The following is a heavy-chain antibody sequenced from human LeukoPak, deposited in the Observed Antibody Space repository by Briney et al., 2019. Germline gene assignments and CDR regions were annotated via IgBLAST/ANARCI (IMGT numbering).Heavy chain of an antibody. D-gene: IGHD2-15*01. CDR2: IKQDGSEK. CDR1: GFTFSSYW. J-gene: IGHJ2*01. CDR3: AGGPGWHFDL. Sequence: GGSLRLSCAASGFTFSSYWMSWVRQAPGKGLEWVANIKQDGSEKYYADSVKGRFTISRDNSKNTLYLQMNSLRAEDTAVYYCAGGPGWHFDLWGLGTLITVSS. V-gene: IGHV3-7*01.